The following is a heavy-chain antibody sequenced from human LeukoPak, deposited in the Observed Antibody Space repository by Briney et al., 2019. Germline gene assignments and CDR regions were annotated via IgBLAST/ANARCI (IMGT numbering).Heavy chain of an antibody. D-gene: IGHD6-25*01. J-gene: IGHJ4*02. CDR2: HYCNVNK. CDR3: AYQVYSSGWHPFAY. Sequence: SGPPLVEPTQTLTLTRTFSGFSLSAAEVGVGWVRQPPGRALEWLAHHYCNVNKFYSPSLQSRLTITKDTSKNQVALTMTNVDPVDTATYYCAYQVYSSGWHPFAYWGQGILVTVAS. V-gene: IGHV2-5*01. CDR1: GFSLSAAEVG.